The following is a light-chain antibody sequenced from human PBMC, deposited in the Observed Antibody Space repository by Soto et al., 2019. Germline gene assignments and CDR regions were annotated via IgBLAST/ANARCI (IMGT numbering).Light chain of an antibody. CDR2: EGS. CDR1: SSDVGSYNL. CDR3: CSYAGIRV. Sequence: QSALTQPASVSGSPGQSITISCTGTSSDVGSYNLVSWYQQHPGKAPKLMIYEGSKRPSGVSNRFSGSKSGNTASLTISGLQAEDEADYYCCSYAGIRVFGGGTKLNVL. J-gene: IGLJ2*01. V-gene: IGLV2-23*01.